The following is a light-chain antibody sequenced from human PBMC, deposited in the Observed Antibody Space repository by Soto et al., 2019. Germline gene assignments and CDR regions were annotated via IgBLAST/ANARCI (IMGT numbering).Light chain of an antibody. CDR3: HQYSNPPHT. CDR2: GVS. CDR1: QTVGASQ. J-gene: IGKJ2*01. Sequence: ETVLTQSPGTLSLSPGEGATLSCRASQTVGASQLAWYQQKPGPSPRLLIYGVSNRATDIPDRFGGSGSGTDFTLTISRLEPEDFAVYYCHQYSNPPHTFGQGTKLEIK. V-gene: IGKV3-20*01.